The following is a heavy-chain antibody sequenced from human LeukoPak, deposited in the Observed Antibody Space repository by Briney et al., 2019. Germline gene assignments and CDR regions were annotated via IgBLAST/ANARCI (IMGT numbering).Heavy chain of an antibody. CDR3: AKDWEYSSSSSSGY. CDR1: GYTFTSYD. J-gene: IGHJ4*02. Sequence: VASVKVSCKASGYTFTSYDINWVRQATGQGLEWMGWMNPNSGNTGYAQKFQGRVTITRNTSISTAYMELSSLRTEDTALYYCAKDWEYSSSSSSGYWGQGTLVTVSS. CDR2: MNPNSGNT. D-gene: IGHD6-6*01. V-gene: IGHV1-8*03.